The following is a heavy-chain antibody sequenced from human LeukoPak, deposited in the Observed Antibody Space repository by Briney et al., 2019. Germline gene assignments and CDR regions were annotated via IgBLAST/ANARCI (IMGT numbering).Heavy chain of an antibody. CDR2: IYSGGST. V-gene: IGHV3-53*01. CDR1: GFTVSSNY. Sequence: PGGSLRLSCAASGFTVSSNYMSWVRQAPGKGLEWVSVIYSGGSTYYADSVKGRFTISRDDSKNTLYLQMNSLRAEDTAVYYCARDKDDAFDIWGQGTMVTVSS. J-gene: IGHJ3*02. CDR3: ARDKDDAFDI.